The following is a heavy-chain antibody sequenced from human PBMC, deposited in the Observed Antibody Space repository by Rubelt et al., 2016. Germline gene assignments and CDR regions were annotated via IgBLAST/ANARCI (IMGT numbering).Heavy chain of an antibody. Sequence: QVQLQESGPGLVKPSETLSLTCTVSGGSISSYYWSWIRQPPGKGLEWIGSIYYSGSTYYNPSPRSRVPRSLETSTNHISLRLSSVTAADTAVYYCARHLVTVVFGQRYWFDPWGQGTLVTVSS. CDR1: GGSISSYY. D-gene: IGHD4-23*01. V-gene: IGHV4-59*04. CDR2: IYYSGST. CDR3: ARHLVTVVFGQRYWFDP. J-gene: IGHJ5*02.